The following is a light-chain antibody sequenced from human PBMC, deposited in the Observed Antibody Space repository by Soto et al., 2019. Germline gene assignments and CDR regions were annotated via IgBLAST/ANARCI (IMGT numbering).Light chain of an antibody. CDR2: AAS. Sequence: DIQMTQSPSTLSGSVGDRVTITCRASQTISSWLAWYQQKPGKATKLLIYAASTLQSGVPSRVSGSGSGTDVTLTISSLQPEDFATYYCQQLNSYPRTFGGGTKVDIK. J-gene: IGKJ4*01. CDR1: QTISSW. V-gene: IGKV1-9*01. CDR3: QQLNSYPRT.